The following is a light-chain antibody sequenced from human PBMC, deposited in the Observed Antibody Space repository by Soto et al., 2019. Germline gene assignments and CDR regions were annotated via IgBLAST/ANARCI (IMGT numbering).Light chain of an antibody. J-gene: IGKJ4*01. Sequence: EIVLTQSPGTLSLSPGERATLSCRASQSVSSSYLAWYQQKPGQAPRLLIFGASSRATGIPDRFSSSRSGTRLTLTISRLEPDDFAVYYCQQYGSSPHTFGGGTKLEIK. CDR1: QSVSSSY. CDR3: QQYGSSPHT. CDR2: GAS. V-gene: IGKV3-20*01.